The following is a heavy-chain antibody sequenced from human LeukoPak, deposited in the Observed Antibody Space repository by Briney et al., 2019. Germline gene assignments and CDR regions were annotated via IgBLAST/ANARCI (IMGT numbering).Heavy chain of an antibody. CDR3: AIFQGTYGDNDNDY. CDR2: IIPMINTP. CDR1: GYTLTELS. J-gene: IGHJ4*02. Sequence: GASVKVSCKVSGYTLTELSMHWVRQAPGKGLEWMGGIIPMINTPKYAQRFQGRVTITADDSTSTGYMEVSSLRSEDTAVYYCAIFQGTYGDNDNDYWGQGTLVTVSS. V-gene: IGHV1-69*13. D-gene: IGHD4-17*01.